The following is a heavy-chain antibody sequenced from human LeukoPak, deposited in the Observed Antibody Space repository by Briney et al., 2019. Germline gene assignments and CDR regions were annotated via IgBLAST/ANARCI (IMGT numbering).Heavy chain of an antibody. V-gene: IGHV3-53*01. D-gene: IGHD6-19*01. J-gene: IGHJ4*02. CDR3: SGWTRSFDY. CDR1: GFSFSSYA. CDR2: IYSGGST. Sequence: PGGSLRLSCAASGFSFSSYAVSWVRQAPGKGLEWVSVIYSGGSTYYADSVKGRFTISRDNSKNTLYLQMNSLRAEDTAVYYCSGWTRSFDYWGQGTLVTVSS.